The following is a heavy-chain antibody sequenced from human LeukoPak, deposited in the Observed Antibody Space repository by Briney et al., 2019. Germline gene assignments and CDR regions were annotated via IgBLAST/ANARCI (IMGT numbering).Heavy chain of an antibody. CDR3: ARSRGWPKYFFDY. V-gene: IGHV1-2*02. J-gene: IGHJ4*02. D-gene: IGHD6-19*01. Sequence: ASVKVSCKASGYTFTGYYMHWVRRAPGQGLEWMGWINPNSGGTNYPQKFQGRVTITRDTSISTAYLELSRLTSDDTAVYYCARSRGWPKYFFDYWGQGTLVTVSS. CDR2: INPNSGGT. CDR1: GYTFTGYY.